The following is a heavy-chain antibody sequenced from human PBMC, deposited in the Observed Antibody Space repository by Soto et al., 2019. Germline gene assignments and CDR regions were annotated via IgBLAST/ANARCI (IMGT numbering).Heavy chain of an antibody. Sequence: PGGSLRLSCAASGFTFSSYSMNWFGQAPGKGLEWVSYISSSSSTIYYADSVKGRFTISRDNAKNSLYLQMNSLRAEDTAVYYCAREHSGGGAIFGERYYYYYYYMDVWGKGTTVTVSS. V-gene: IGHV3-48*01. CDR1: GFTFSSYS. CDR3: AREHSGGGAIFGERYYYYYYYMDV. D-gene: IGHD3-3*01. CDR2: ISSSSSTI. J-gene: IGHJ6*03.